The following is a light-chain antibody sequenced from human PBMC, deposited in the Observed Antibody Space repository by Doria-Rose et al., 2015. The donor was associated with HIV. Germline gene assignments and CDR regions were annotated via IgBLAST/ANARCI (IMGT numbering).Light chain of an antibody. CDR3: QQSYSTPPT. V-gene: IGKV1-39*01. Sequence: RVSISCRASQSLDNRIKWYQQKPGKAPKLLNSAASGCQSGVPSKFSGSGSGTDFTLIISSLQPEDFATYYCQQSYSTPPTLGQRTKVENK. J-gene: IGKJ1*01. CDR2: AAS. CDR1: QSLDNR.